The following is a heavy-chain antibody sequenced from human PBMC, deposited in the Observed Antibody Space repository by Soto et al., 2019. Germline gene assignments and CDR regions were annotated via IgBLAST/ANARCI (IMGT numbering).Heavy chain of an antibody. D-gene: IGHD3-22*01. Sequence: ASVKVSCKASGYSFTNYAMHWVRQAPGQSLEWMGWINGGDGDTKYSQKLQGRVTITSDTSASTAYMELSRLRSEDTAVYYCAMVKVRKYYYDRSGYYFDYWGQGPLVTVSS. CDR2: INGGDGDT. CDR1: GYSFTNYA. V-gene: IGHV1-3*01. CDR3: AMVKVRKYYYDRSGYYFDY. J-gene: IGHJ4*02.